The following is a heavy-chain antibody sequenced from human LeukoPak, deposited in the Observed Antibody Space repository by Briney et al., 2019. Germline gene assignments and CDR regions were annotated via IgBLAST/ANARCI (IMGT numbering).Heavy chain of an antibody. CDR3: ARRYYDILTANYYFDY. Sequence: GESLKISCKGSGYSFTSYWIGWVRQMPGKGLEWMGFIYPGDSDTRYSPSFQGQVTISADKSISTAYLQWSSLKASDTAMYYCARRYYDILTANYYFDYWGQGTLVTVSS. D-gene: IGHD3-9*01. J-gene: IGHJ4*02. CDR2: IYPGDSDT. CDR1: GYSFTSYW. V-gene: IGHV5-51*01.